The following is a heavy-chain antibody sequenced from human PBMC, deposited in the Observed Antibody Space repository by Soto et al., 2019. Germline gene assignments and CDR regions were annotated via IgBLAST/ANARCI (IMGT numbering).Heavy chain of an antibody. CDR3: ARTTRGSGWYFDL. V-gene: IGHV4-4*02. J-gene: IGHJ2*01. CDR2: IYHDGSP. CDR1: GASISSNW. Sequence: SETLSLTCAVSGASISSNWWTWVRLPPGKGLEWIGEIYHDGSPNYNPSLKSRVTMSIDKSKNHFSLKLSSATAADTAVYSCARTTRGSGWYFDLWGRGTLVTVSS. D-gene: IGHD3-10*01.